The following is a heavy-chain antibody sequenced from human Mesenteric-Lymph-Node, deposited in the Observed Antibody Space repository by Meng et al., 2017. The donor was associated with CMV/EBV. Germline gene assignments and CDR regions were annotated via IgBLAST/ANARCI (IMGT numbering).Heavy chain of an antibody. CDR2: ISSSSSYI. J-gene: IGHJ6*02. CDR1: GFTFSSYS. D-gene: IGHD2-2*01. CDR3: ARGHIVEVPAAQKRFYYYGLDV. Sequence: GGSLRLSCAASGFTFSSYSMNWVRQAPGKGLEWVSSISSSSSYIYYADSVKGRFTISRDNAKNSLYLQMNSLRAEDTAVYYCARGHIVEVPAAQKRFYYYGLDVWGQGTTVTVSS. V-gene: IGHV3-21*01.